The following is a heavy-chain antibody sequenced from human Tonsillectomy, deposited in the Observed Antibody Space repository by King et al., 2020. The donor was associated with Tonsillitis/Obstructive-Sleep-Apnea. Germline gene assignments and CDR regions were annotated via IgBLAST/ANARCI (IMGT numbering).Heavy chain of an antibody. J-gene: IGHJ4*02. Sequence: VQLVESGGGLIQPGGSLRLSCAASGFTVSSHYITWVRQAPGKGLEWVSVIYSGGNTYYADSVKGRFTISRDNSKNTLYLQMNSLRAEDTAVYYCARYSSGWCFDYWGQGTLVTVSS. D-gene: IGHD6-19*01. CDR2: IYSGGNT. V-gene: IGHV3-53*01. CDR1: GFTVSSHY. CDR3: ARYSSGWCFDY.